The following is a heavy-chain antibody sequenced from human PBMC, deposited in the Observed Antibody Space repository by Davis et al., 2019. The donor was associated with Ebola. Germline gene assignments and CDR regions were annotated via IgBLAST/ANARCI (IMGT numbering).Heavy chain of an antibody. CDR1: GGPISSYY. D-gene: IGHD6-19*01. V-gene: IGHV4-59*08. CDR2: IYYSGST. CDR3: ARQSSGWTGALDY. Sequence: PSETLSLTCTVPGGPISSYYWSCIRQPPGKGLEWIGYIYYSGSTNYNPSLKSRVTISVDTSKDQFSLKLSSVTAADTAVYSCARQSSGWTGALDYWGQGTLVTVSS. J-gene: IGHJ4*02.